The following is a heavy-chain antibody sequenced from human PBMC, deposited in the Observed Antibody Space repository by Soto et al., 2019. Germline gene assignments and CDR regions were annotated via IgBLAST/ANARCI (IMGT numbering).Heavy chain of an antibody. D-gene: IGHD6-13*01. J-gene: IGHJ3*02. CDR1: GFTFSSYG. CDR3: ARTAGGRVRGALDI. CDR2: IPNAENKK. V-gene: IGHV3-30-3*01. Sequence: GGSLRLSCVASGFTFSSYGMHWVRQAPGKGLEWVAVIPNAENKKYYADSVKGRLTISRDNSQNTLFLQMHSLMSEDTAVYYCARTAGGRVRGALDIWGQGTMVTVS.